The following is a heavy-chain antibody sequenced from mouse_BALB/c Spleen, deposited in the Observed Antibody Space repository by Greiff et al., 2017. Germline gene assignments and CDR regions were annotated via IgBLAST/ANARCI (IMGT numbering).Heavy chain of an antibody. CDR1: GFSLTSYG. V-gene: IGHV2-9*02. CDR2: IWAGGST. Sequence: QVQLKQSGPGLVAPSQSLSITCTVSGFSLTSYGVHWVRQPPGKGLEWLGVIWAGGSTNYNSALMSRLSISKDNSKSQVFLKMNSLQTDDTAMYYCARSLYDYDEGYAMDYWGQGTSVTVSS. J-gene: IGHJ4*01. CDR3: ARSLYDYDEGYAMDY. D-gene: IGHD2-4*01.